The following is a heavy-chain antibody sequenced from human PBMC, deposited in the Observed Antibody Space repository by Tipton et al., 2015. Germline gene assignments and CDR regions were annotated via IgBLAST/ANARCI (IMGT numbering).Heavy chain of an antibody. D-gene: IGHD2-21*02. CDR2: LSYSGST. Sequence: TLSLTCTVSGGFISNSNYYWGWIRQPPGKGLEWIGSLSYSGSTYYNPSLKSRVTISIDRFKNQFSLKLSSVTAADTAVYYCASPSLPHDRGDYYFQSWGQGSLVTVSS. CDR3: ASPSLPHDRGDYYFQS. J-gene: IGHJ4*02. V-gene: IGHV4-39*01. CDR1: GGFISNSNYY.